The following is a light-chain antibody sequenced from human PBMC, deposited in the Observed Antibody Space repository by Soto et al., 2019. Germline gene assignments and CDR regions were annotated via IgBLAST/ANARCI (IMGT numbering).Light chain of an antibody. J-gene: IGKJ1*01. CDR2: GAS. CDR3: QQYNNWPWT. Sequence: DIVMTQSPATLSVSPGERATLSCKASQSVSSNVAWYQQKPGQAPRLLIHGASTRATGFPARFSGSGSGTDFTLTISSLQSEDVAVYYCQQYNNWPWTLGQGTKVDI. V-gene: IGKV3-15*01. CDR1: QSVSSN.